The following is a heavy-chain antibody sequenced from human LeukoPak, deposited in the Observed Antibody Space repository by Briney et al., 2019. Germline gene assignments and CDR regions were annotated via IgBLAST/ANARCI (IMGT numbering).Heavy chain of an antibody. V-gene: IGHV4-59*08. CDR1: GGSIGTNY. Sequence: PETLSLTCTVSGGSIGTNYWSWIRQPPGRGLEWIGSIYYSVSTNYNPSLKSRVTISLDPSKNQFSLKLRSVFAADTAVYYSATHYRRGVSGYDYSSFDSWGQGTLVTVSS. J-gene: IGHJ4*02. CDR3: ATHYRRGVSGYDYSSFDS. CDR2: IYYSVST. D-gene: IGHD5-12*01.